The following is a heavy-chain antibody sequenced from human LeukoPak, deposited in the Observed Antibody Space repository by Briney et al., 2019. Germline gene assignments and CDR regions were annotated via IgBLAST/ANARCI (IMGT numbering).Heavy chain of an antibody. D-gene: IGHD2-21*02. CDR3: ARNFGGNYEMENRFDP. Sequence: PSETLSLTCTVSGVSIRSHYWSWIRQVPVKGLEWIGYIYYRGSSNYNPSLMRRVTISVDTPKNQFSLKLRSVTAADTAVYYCARNFGGNYEMENRFDPWGQGTLVTVSS. CDR1: GVSIRSHY. CDR2: IYYRGSS. V-gene: IGHV4-59*08. J-gene: IGHJ5*02.